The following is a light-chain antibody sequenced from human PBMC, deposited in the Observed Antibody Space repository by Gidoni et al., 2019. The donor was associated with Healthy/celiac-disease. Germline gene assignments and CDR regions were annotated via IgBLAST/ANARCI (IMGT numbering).Light chain of an antibody. CDR2: DAS. CDR3: QQYDNLLLI. Sequence: DIQMTQSPSSLSASVGDRVTITCQASQDISNYLKWYQQKPGKAPKLLIYDASQLETGVPSRFRGSGYGTDFILTIRSLQPEDIATYYCQQYDNLLLIFGQGTRLEIK. V-gene: IGKV1-33*01. CDR1: QDISNY. J-gene: IGKJ5*01.